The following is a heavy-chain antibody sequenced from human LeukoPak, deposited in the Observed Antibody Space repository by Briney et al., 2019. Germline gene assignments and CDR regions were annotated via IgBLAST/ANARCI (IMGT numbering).Heavy chain of an antibody. V-gene: IGHV3-48*03. CDR3: AELGITMIGGV. CDR2: ISSSGSTI. Sequence: GGSLRLSCAASGLTFSSYEMNWVRQAPGKGLEWVSYISSSGSTIYYADSVKGRFTISRDNAKTSLYLQMNSLRAEDTAVYYCAELGITMIGGVWGKGTTVTTSS. CDR1: GLTFSSYE. J-gene: IGHJ6*04. D-gene: IGHD3-10*02.